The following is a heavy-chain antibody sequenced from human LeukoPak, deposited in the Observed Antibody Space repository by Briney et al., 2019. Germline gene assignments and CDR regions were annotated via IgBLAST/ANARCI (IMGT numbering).Heavy chain of an antibody. CDR3: ARGKGAATVDY. CDR2: IYYSGST. Sequence: SETLSLTCTVSGGSISSYYWSWIRQPPGKGLEWIGYIYYSGSTNYNPSLKSRVTISVDTSKNQLPLKLSSVTAADTAVYYCARGKGAATVDYWGQGTLVTVSS. V-gene: IGHV4-59*01. D-gene: IGHD1-1*01. J-gene: IGHJ4*02. CDR1: GGSISSYY.